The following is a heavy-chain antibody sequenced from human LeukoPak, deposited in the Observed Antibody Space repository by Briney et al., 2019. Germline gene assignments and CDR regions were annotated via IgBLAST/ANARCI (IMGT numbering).Heavy chain of an antibody. CDR1: GFTFGDYA. CDR3: TSLLRYYFDY. D-gene: IGHD2/OR15-2a*01. CDR2: IRSKAYGGTT. J-gene: IGHJ4*02. V-gene: IGHV3-49*04. Sequence: GGSLRLSCTASGFTFGDYAMSWVRQAPGKGLEWVGFIRSKAYGGTTEYAVSVKGRFTISRDDSKSIAYLQVNSLKTEDTAVYYCTSLLRYYFDYWGQGTLVTVSS.